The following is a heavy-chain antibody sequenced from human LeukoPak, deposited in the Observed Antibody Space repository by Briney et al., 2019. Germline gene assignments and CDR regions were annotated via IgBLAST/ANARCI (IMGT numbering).Heavy chain of an antibody. CDR2: MNPNSGGT. V-gene: IGHV1-2*04. D-gene: IGHD3-10*01. CDR1: GYTFTSYG. Sequence: ASVKVSCKASGYTFTSYGISWVRQAPGQGLEWMGWMNPNSGGTNYAQKFQGWVTMTRDTSISTAYMELSRLRSDDTAVYYCAREAQGRGYYYGSGTPGDYGMDVWGQGTTVTVSS. CDR3: AREAQGRGYYYGSGTPGDYGMDV. J-gene: IGHJ6*02.